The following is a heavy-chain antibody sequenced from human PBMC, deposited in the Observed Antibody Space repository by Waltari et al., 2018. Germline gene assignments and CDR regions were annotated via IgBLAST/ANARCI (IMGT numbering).Heavy chain of an antibody. CDR1: GYTFTGYY. CDR3: ARDPHIVVVLAATHQPSSYYYYMDV. J-gene: IGHJ6*03. V-gene: IGHV1-2*02. Sequence: QVQLVQSGAEVKKPGASVKVSCKASGYTFTGYYMHWVRQAPGQGLEWMGWINPNSGGTNYAQKFQGRVTMTRDTSISTAYMELSRLRSDDTAVYYCARDPHIVVVLAATHQPSSYYYYMDVWGKGTTVTVSS. CDR2: INPNSGGT. D-gene: IGHD2-2*01.